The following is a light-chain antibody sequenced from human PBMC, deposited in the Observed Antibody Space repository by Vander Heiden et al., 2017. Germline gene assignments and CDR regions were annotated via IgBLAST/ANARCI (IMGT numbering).Light chain of an antibody. CDR1: QSVSSNY. V-gene: IGKV3-20*01. J-gene: IGKJ2*02. CDR2: GAA. Sequence: EMVLTQSPGTLSLYPGERATLSCRASQSVSSNYLAWYQQTPGQAPRLRIYGAASRSTGIPDRFTGSASGTDFTLTISRLEPDDSAVYYCQQYDSSPPCSFGQGTKLEIK. CDR3: QQYDSSPPCS.